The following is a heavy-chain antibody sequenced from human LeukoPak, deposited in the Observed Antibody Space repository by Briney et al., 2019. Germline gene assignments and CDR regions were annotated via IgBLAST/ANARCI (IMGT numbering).Heavy chain of an antibody. CDR1: GGSISSGGYY. CDR3: ARGDGYNSFGPRIFDY. Sequence: SETLSLTCTVSGGSISSGGYYWSWIRQPPGKGLEWIGYIYHSGNTYYNPSLKSRVTISVDRSKTQFSLKLSSVTAADTAVYYCARGDGYNSFGPRIFDYWGQGTLVTVSS. J-gene: IGHJ4*02. V-gene: IGHV4-30-2*01. CDR2: IYHSGNT. D-gene: IGHD5-24*01.